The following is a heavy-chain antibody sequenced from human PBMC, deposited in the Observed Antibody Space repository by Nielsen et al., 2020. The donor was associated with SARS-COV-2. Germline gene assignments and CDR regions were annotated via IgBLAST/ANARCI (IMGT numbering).Heavy chain of an antibody. D-gene: IGHD6-19*01. J-gene: IGHJ4*02. CDR2: ISSSSSYI. V-gene: IGHV3-21*01. CDR3: ARAVAARFDY. Sequence: GESLKISCTASGFTFGDYAMSWVRQAPGKGLEWVSSISSSSSYIYYADSVKGRFTISRDNAKNSLYLQMNSLRAEDTAVYYCARAVAARFDYWGQGTLVTVSS. CDR1: GFTFGDYA.